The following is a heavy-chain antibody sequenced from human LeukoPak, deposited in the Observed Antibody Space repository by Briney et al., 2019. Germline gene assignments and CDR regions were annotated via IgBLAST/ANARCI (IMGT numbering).Heavy chain of an antibody. D-gene: IGHD6-19*01. Sequence: TGGSLRLSCAASGFTFSSYAMSWVRQAPGKGLEWVAVISYDGSNKYYADSVKGRFTISRDNSKNTLYLQMNSLRAEDTAVYYCASSGDWGQGTLVTVSS. J-gene: IGHJ4*02. V-gene: IGHV3-30*04. CDR2: ISYDGSNK. CDR3: ASSGD. CDR1: GFTFSSYA.